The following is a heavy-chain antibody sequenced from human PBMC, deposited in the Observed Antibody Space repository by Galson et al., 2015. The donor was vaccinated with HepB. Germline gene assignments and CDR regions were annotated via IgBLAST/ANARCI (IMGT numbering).Heavy chain of an antibody. J-gene: IGHJ4*02. Sequence: TLSLTCAVSGGSISSGGYSWSWIRQPPGKGLEWIGYIYYSGSTYYNPSLKSRVTISVDTSKNQFSLKLSSVTAADTAVYYCARGGADYYGSGSYSPVDYWGQGTLVTVSS. D-gene: IGHD3-10*01. CDR3: ARGGADYYGSGSYSPVDY. CDR1: GGSISSGGYS. V-gene: IGHV4-30-4*07. CDR2: IYYSGST.